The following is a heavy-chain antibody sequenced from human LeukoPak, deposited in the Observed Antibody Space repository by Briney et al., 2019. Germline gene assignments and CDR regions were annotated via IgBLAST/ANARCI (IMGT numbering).Heavy chain of an antibody. V-gene: IGHV3-33*01. CDR3: ARSGGALDY. J-gene: IGHJ4*02. CDR2: IWYDGSNK. D-gene: IGHD1-26*01. CDR1: GFTFSSYG. Sequence: GGSLRLSCAASGFTFSSYGMHWVRQAPGKGPEWVAVIWYDGSNKYYADSVKGRFTISRDNSKNTLYLQMNSLRAEDTAGYYCARSGGALDYWGQGTLVTVSS.